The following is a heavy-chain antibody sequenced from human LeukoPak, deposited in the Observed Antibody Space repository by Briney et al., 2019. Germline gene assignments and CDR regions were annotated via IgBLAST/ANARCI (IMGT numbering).Heavy chain of an antibody. D-gene: IGHD3-16*01. CDR2: INPNSGGT. CDR3: ARVSHRPNVGGSSFDP. V-gene: IGHV1-2*02. J-gene: IGHJ5*02. Sequence: ASVKVSCKASVYTFTGYYMHWVRQAPGQGLEWMGWINPNSGGTNYAQKFQGRVTMTRDTSISTAYMELSRLRSDDTAVYYCARVSHRPNVGGSSFDPWGQGTLVTVSS. CDR1: VYTFTGYY.